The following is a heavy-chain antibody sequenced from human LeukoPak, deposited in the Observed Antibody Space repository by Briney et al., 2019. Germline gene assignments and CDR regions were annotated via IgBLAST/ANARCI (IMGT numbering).Heavy chain of an antibody. J-gene: IGHJ6*02. CDR2: ISYDGSNQ. CDR1: GFTFSNYV. Sequence: PGRSLRLSCAASGFTFSNYVMHWVRQAPGKGLEWVAVISYDGSNQYYADSVKGRFTISRDNSKNTLYLQMNNLRADDTALYYCARALDDILPLSGMDVWDQGTTVTVSS. CDR3: ARALDDILPLSGMDV. V-gene: IGHV3-30-3*01. D-gene: IGHD3-9*01.